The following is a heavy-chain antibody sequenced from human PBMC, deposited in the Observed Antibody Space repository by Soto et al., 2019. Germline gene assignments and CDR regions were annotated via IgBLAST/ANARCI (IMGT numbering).Heavy chain of an antibody. CDR1: GGSFTNYA. Sequence: QVHLVQSGAEVKKPGSSVKVSCKTSGGSFTNYAVSWVRQAPGQGLEWMGGIIPNFDTPNYAQKFQDRVTILADESTSTVYMELRSLRSNDTAVYYCAVAMVREILIFESSGMHVWGQGTTVIVSS. D-gene: IGHD3-10*01. CDR2: IIPNFDTP. V-gene: IGHV1-69*01. J-gene: IGHJ6*02. CDR3: AVAMVREILIFESSGMHV.